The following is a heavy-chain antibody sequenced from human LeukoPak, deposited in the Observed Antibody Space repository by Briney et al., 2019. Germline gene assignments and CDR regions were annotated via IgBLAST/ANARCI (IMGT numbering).Heavy chain of an antibody. J-gene: IGHJ4*02. CDR2: ISGTSTTI. CDR1: GFTFSSYS. Sequence: GGSLRLSCAASGFTFSSYSMNWVRQAPGKGLEWVSNISGTSTTIYYADSVKGRFTISRDNAKNSLYLQMNSLRNDDTAVYYCARDVRWLRFLFEYWGQGTLVTVSS. CDR3: ARDVRWLRFLFEY. V-gene: IGHV3-48*02. D-gene: IGHD5-12*01.